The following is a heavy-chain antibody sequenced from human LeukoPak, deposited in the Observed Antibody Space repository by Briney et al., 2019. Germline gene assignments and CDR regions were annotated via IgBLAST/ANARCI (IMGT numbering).Heavy chain of an antibody. V-gene: IGHV3-15*01. CDR3: TTEYYYDSSGVDP. J-gene: IGHJ5*02. Sequence: GGSLRLSCAASGFTFSNAWMSWVRQAPGKGLEWVGRIKSKTDGGTTDYAAPVKGRFTISRDDSKNTLYLQMNSLKTEDTAVYYCTTEYYYDSSGVDPWGQGTLVTVSS. CDR1: GFTFSNAW. D-gene: IGHD3-22*01. CDR2: IKSKTDGGTT.